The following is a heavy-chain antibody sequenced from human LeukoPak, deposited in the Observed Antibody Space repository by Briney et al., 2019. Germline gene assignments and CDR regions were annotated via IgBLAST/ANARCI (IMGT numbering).Heavy chain of an antibody. Sequence: GGSLRLSCAASGFTFDGYGMSWVRQAPGKGLERVSGINWNGGSTGYADSVKGRFTISRDNAKNSLYLQMNSLRAEDTALYYCARISSSSWLYYFDYWGQGTLVTVSS. CDR3: ARISSSSWLYYFDY. J-gene: IGHJ4*02. CDR1: GFTFDGYG. V-gene: IGHV3-20*04. D-gene: IGHD6-13*01. CDR2: INWNGGST.